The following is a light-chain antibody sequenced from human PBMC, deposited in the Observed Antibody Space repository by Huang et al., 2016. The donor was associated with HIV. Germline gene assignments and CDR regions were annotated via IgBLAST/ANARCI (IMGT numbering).Light chain of an antibody. V-gene: IGKV1-27*01. Sequence: DIQMTQSPSSLSTSVGDRVTITCRASQGAGNSVAWYQQKPGKVPMLLIYGASTLRSGVPSRFSGSGSGTEFTLTISGLQPEDVATYYCQKYNSAPYTFGQGTRLDIK. CDR3: QKYNSAPYT. CDR2: GAS. J-gene: IGKJ2*01. CDR1: QGAGNS.